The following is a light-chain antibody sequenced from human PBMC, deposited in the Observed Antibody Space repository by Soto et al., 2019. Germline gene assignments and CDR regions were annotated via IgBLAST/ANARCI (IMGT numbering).Light chain of an antibody. J-gene: IGKJ2*01. V-gene: IGKV2-30*01. CDR3: MQATHWPYT. CDR1: QSLVNSDGNTY. CDR2: KVS. Sequence: DVVMTQSPLSLPVTLGQPASISCRSSQSLVNSDGNTYLNWFQQRPGQSPRRLIYKVSNRDSGVLDRFSGSGSGTDFTLKISRVEAEDVGLYYCMQATHWPYTFGQGTKLEIK.